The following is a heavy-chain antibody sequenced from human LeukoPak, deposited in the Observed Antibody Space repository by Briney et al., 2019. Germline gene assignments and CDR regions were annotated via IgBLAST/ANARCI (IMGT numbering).Heavy chain of an antibody. CDR1: GGSISSGGYY. V-gene: IGHV4-31*03. CDR2: IYYSGST. J-gene: IGHJ4*02. Sequence: SETLSLTCTVSGGSISSGGYYWSWIRQHPGTGLEWIGYIYYSGSTYYNPSLKSRVTISVDTSKNQFSLKLSSVTAADMAAYYCARGVGYCSGGSCYSGGNFDYWGQGTLVTVSS. CDR3: ARGVGYCSGGSCYSGGNFDY. D-gene: IGHD2-15*01.